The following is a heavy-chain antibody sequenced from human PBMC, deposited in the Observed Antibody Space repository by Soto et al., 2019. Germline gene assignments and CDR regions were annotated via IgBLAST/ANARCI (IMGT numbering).Heavy chain of an antibody. D-gene: IGHD3-22*01. V-gene: IGHV3-30-3*01. CDR3: AREDWMSSGYSASFDY. J-gene: IGHJ4*02. CDR1: GFTFSSYA. Sequence: GGSLRLSCSASGFTFSSYAMHWVRQAPGKGLEWVAVISYDGSNKYYADSVKGRFTISRDNSKNTLYLQMNSLRAEDTAVYYCAREDWMSSGYSASFDYWGQGTLVTVSS. CDR2: ISYDGSNK.